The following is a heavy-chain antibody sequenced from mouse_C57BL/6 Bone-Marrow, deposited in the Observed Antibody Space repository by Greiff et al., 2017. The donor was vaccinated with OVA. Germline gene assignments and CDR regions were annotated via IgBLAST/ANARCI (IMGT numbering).Heavy chain of an antibody. CDR3: ATLDYGSTHYFDY. CDR1: GFTFSSYA. D-gene: IGHD1-1*01. J-gene: IGHJ2*01. V-gene: IGHV5-4*01. Sequence: EVQRVESGGGLVKPGGSLKLSCAASGFTFSSYAMSWVRQTPEKRLEWVATISDGGSYTYYPDNVKGRFTISRDNAKNNLYLQMSHLKSEDTAMYYCATLDYGSTHYFDYWGQGTTLTVSS. CDR2: ISDGGSYT.